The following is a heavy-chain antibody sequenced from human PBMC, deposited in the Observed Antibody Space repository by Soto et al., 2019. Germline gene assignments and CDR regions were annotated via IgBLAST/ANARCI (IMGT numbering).Heavy chain of an antibody. V-gene: IGHV3-74*01. CDR3: ARDRIVVVTAMDYYYYGMDV. D-gene: IGHD2-21*02. CDR2: INSDGSST. CDR1: GFTLSSYW. J-gene: IGHJ6*02. Sequence: GGSLRLSCAASGFTLSSYWMHWVRQSPGKGLVWVSRINSDGSSTSYADSVKGRFTISRDNAKNTLYLQMNSLRAEDTAVYYCARDRIVVVTAMDYYYYGMDVWGQGTTVTVSS.